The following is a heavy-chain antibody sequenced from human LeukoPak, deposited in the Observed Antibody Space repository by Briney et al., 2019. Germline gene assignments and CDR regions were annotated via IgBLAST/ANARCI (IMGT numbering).Heavy chain of an antibody. J-gene: IGHJ4*02. CDR1: GGSISSGGYS. CDR2: IYHSGST. Sequence: PSQTLSLTCAVSGGSISSGGYSWSWIRQPPGKGLEWIGYIYHSGSTYYNPSLKSRVTISVDTSKNQFSLKLSSVTAADTAVYYCARVATAAAPYPVFDYWGQGTLVTVSS. CDR3: ARVATAAAPYPVFDY. V-gene: IGHV4-30-2*01. D-gene: IGHD6-13*01.